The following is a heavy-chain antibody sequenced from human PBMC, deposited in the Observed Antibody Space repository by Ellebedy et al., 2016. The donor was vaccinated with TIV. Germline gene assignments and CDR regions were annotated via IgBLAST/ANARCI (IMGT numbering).Heavy chain of an antibody. V-gene: IGHV4-39*07. CDR1: GGSISSSSYY. Sequence: MPSETLSLTCTVSGGSISSSSYYWGWIRQPPGKGLEWIGSIYYSGSTYYNPSLKSRVTISVDTSKNQFSLKLSSVTAADTAVYYCARSSRCSSTSCYLFPDYWGQGTLVTVSS. D-gene: IGHD2-2*01. CDR3: ARSSRCSSTSCYLFPDY. CDR2: IYYSGST. J-gene: IGHJ4*02.